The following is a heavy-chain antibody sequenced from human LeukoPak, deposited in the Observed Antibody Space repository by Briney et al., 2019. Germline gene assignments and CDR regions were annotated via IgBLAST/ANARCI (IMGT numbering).Heavy chain of an antibody. CDR1: GFTFSTYW. CDR2: IISDGSST. V-gene: IGHV3-74*01. CDR3: VREPRVPLHPYSSGVFDN. Sequence: GGSLRLSCAASGFTFSTYWMHWVRQAPGKELMWVSRIISDGSSTSYADSVKGRFTISRDNAKNTLYLQMNSLRAEDTALYYCVREPRVPLHPYSSGVFDNWGQGTLVTVSS. D-gene: IGHD6-19*01. J-gene: IGHJ4*02.